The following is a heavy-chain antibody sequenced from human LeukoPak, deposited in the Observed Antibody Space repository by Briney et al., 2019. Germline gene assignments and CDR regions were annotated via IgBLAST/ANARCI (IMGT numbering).Heavy chain of an antibody. V-gene: IGHV3-64*01. J-gene: IGHJ3*02. CDR2: ISSNGGST. Sequence: GGSLRLSCAASGFTLSSYAMHWVRQAPGKGLEYVSAISSNGGSTYYANSVKGRFTISRDNSKNTLYLQMGSLRAEDMAVYYCARDRSTVVTSDAFDIWGQGTMVTVSS. D-gene: IGHD4-23*01. CDR1: GFTLSSYA. CDR3: ARDRSTVVTSDAFDI.